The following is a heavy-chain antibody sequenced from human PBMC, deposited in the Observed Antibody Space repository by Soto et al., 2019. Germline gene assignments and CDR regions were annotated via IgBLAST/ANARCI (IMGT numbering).Heavy chain of an antibody. CDR2: ISYDGSNK. D-gene: IGHD6-13*01. V-gene: IGHV3-30*18. CDR3: AKDALSSSYGMDV. Sequence: GGSLRLSCAASGFTFSSYGMHWVRQAPGKGLEWVAVISYDGSNKYYADSVKGRFTISRDNSKNTLYLQMNSLRAEDTAVYYCAKDALSSSYGMDVWGQGTTVTVSS. CDR1: GFTFSSYG. J-gene: IGHJ6*02.